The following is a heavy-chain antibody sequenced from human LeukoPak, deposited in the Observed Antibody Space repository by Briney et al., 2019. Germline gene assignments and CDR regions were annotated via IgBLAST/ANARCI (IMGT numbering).Heavy chain of an antibody. CDR2: ISSSSNYI. J-gene: IGHJ4*02. D-gene: IGHD3-22*01. CDR3: ARDGYYDSSNDFDY. CDR1: GFTLSDYS. V-gene: IGHV3-21*01. Sequence: GGSLRLSCAASGFTLSDYSMNWVRQAPGKGLEWVSSISSSSNYIYYADSLKGRFTISRDNAKNSLYLQMNSLRAEDTAVYYCARDGYYDSSNDFDYWGQGTLVTVSS.